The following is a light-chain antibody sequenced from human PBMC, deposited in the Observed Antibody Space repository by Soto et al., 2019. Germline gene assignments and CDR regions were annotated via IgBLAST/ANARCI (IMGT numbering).Light chain of an antibody. CDR3: QHYDNLPTVT. CDR2: DAS. V-gene: IGKV1-33*01. J-gene: IGKJ3*01. CDR1: QDISNY. Sequence: DIQMTQSPSSLSASVGDRVTFTCQASQDISNYLNWCQQKAGKAPKLLIYDASNLETGVPPRFSGGGSGTDFTFTISSLQPEDIATYYCQHYDNLPTVTFGPGTTVDIQ.